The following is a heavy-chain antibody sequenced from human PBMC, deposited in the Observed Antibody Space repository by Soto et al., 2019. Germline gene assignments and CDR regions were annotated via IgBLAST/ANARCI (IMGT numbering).Heavy chain of an antibody. J-gene: IGHJ6*02. CDR1: GFTFSSYG. CDR2: ISYDGSNK. D-gene: IGHD3-10*01. V-gene: IGHV3-30*03. CDR3: AIDQLRGVWGVITYYDGMDV. Sequence: QVQLVESGGGVVQPGRSLRLSCAASGFTFSSYGMHWVRQAPGKGLEWVAVISYDGSNKYYADSVKGRFTISRDNSKNPLYLQMNSLRAEDTAVYYGAIDQLRGVWGVITYYDGMDVWGQGTTVTVSS.